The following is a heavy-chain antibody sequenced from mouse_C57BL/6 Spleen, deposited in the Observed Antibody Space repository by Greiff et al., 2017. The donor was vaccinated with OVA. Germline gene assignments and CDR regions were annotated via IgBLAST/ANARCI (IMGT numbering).Heavy chain of an antibody. CDR2: IYPGDGDT. Sequence: VQGVESGPELVKPGASVKISCKASGYAFSSSWMNWVKQRPGKGLEWIGRIYPGDGDTNYNGKFKGKATLTADKSSSTAYMQLSSLTSEDAAVYFCARSPPAWFAYWGQGTLVTVSA. CDR1: GYAFSSSW. V-gene: IGHV1-82*01. J-gene: IGHJ3*01. CDR3: ARSPPAWFAY.